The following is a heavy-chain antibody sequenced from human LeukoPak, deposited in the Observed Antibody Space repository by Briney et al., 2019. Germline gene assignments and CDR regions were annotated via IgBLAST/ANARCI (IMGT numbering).Heavy chain of an antibody. J-gene: IGHJ4*02. CDR3: ARRGSVDTPMSNWEWWY. V-gene: IGHV1-18*01. CDR1: VYTFTTYG. CDR2: ISTYNGDT. D-gene: IGHD5-18*01. Sequence: GASVNVSFKSSVYTFTTYGISWLRQPPGQGLEWMGWISTYNGDTNYAQKFQGRVTLTTDTSTSKVYMELRSLISDDTAVYYCARRGSVDTPMSNWEWWYWGQGTLVTVSS.